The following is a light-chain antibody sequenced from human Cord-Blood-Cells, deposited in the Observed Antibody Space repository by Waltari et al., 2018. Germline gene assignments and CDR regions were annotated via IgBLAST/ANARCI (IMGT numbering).Light chain of an antibody. V-gene: IGKV3-11*01. CDR2: DAS. Sequence: EIVLTQPPATLSLSPGARATLSRRPSQSVSSYLAWYQQKPGQAPRLPIYDASNRATGIPARFSGSGSGTDFTLTISSLEPGDFAVYYCQQRSNWLTFGGGTKVEIK. J-gene: IGKJ4*01. CDR1: QSVSSY. CDR3: QQRSNWLT.